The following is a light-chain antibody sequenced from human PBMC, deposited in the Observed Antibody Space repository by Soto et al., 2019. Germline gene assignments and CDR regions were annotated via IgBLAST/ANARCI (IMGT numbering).Light chain of an antibody. CDR2: AAF. CDR1: QGISNY. J-gene: IGKJ1*01. CDR3: QKYNSART. Sequence: DIQMTQSPSSLSASVGDRVTITCRASQGISNYLAWYQQKPGKVPKLLIYAAFTLQSGVPSRFSGSGSGTDFTLTISSLQPEDVATYYCQKYNSARTFGQETKVEIK. V-gene: IGKV1-27*01.